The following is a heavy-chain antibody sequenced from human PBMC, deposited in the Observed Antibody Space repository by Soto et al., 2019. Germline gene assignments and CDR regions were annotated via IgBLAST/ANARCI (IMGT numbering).Heavy chain of an antibody. Sequence: PGGSLRLSCAASGFTFSSYAMSWVRQAPGKGLEWVSAISGSGGSTYYADSVKGRFTISRDNSKNTLYLQMNSLRAEDTAVYYCAKDRVDCSGGSCYSYPFEYWGQGT. V-gene: IGHV3-23*01. CDR3: AKDRVDCSGGSCYSYPFEY. CDR1: GFTFSSYA. D-gene: IGHD2-15*01. J-gene: IGHJ4*02. CDR2: ISGSGGST.